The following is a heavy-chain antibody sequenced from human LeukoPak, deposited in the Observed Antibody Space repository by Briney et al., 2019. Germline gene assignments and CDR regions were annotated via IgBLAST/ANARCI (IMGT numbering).Heavy chain of an antibody. CDR3: ARDRLLWFGELRNEGGPHYGMDV. D-gene: IGHD3-10*01. CDR1: GGSISSSSYY. Sequence: PSETLSLNCTVSGGSISSSSYYWGWIRQPPGKGLELIGSMYYSGSTHYNPSLKSRVTISVDTSKNQFSLKLSSVTAADTAVYYCARDRLLWFGELRNEGGPHYGMDVWGQGTTVTVSS. CDR2: MYYSGST. J-gene: IGHJ6*02. V-gene: IGHV4-39*02.